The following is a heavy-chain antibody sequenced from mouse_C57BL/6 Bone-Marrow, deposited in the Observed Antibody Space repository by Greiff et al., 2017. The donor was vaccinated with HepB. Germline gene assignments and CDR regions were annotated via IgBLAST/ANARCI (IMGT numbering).Heavy chain of an antibody. D-gene: IGHD2-4*01. J-gene: IGHJ2*01. Sequence: QVQLQQPGAELVKPGASVKLSCKASGYTFTSYWMQWVKQRPGQGLEWIGEIDPSDSYTNYNQKFKGKATLTVDTSSSTAYMQLSSLTSEDSAVYYCARRNLPPYDYDFDYWGQGTTLTVTS. V-gene: IGHV1-50*01. CDR2: IDPSDSYT. CDR3: ARRNLPPYDYDFDY. CDR1: GYTFTSYW.